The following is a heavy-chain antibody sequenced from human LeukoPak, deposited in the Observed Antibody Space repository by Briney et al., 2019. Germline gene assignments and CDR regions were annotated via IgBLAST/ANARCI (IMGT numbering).Heavy chain of an antibody. CDR3: LVTTRSRGFDY. D-gene: IGHD1/OR15-1a*01. V-gene: IGHV3-7*01. Sequence: PVGCLRLSRAASRFTLSSYWMSWVGQAAGKGLEGGANIRQDGSVQNYLDSVKGRFTISRDNHKNSVYLQMSSLRAEDTAVYYCLVTTRSRGFDYWGQGTMVTVSS. CDR1: RFTLSSYW. CDR2: IRQDGSVQ. J-gene: IGHJ4*02.